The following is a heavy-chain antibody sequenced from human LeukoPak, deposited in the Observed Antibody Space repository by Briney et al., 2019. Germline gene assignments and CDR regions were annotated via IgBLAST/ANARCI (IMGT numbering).Heavy chain of an antibody. CDR2: ISGSSSYI. CDR3: AKDRCSNGIGCYYYYMDV. J-gene: IGHJ6*03. Sequence: GGSLRLSCAASGFTFSSYSMNWVRQAPGKGLEWVSSISGSSSYIYYADSVKGRFTISRDNAKKSLYLQMNSLRAEDTAVYYCAKDRCSNGIGCYYYYMDVWGKGTTVTISS. D-gene: IGHD2-8*01. CDR1: GFTFSSYS. V-gene: IGHV3-21*01.